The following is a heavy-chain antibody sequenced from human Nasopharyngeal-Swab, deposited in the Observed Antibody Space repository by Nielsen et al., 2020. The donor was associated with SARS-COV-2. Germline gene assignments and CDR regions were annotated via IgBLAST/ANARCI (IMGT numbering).Heavy chain of an antibody. CDR2: ISGGGGRT. D-gene: IGHD3-16*01. CDR3: ASERSSRLGEGTFDY. CDR1: GFTFSNYA. Sequence: GGSLRLSCAASGFTFSNYAMSWVRQAPGKGLEWVSAISGGGGRTYSADSVKGRFTISRDNAKNSLYLQMNSLRAEDTAVYYCASERSSRLGEGTFDYWGQGTLVTVSS. J-gene: IGHJ4*02. V-gene: IGHV3-23*01.